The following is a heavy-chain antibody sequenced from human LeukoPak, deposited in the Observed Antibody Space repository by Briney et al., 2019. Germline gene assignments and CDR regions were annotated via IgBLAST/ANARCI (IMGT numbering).Heavy chain of an antibody. CDR3: ARDRSISTWLPEGGDAFDI. V-gene: IGHV1-69*05. CDR2: ITPIFGTA. J-gene: IGHJ3*02. Sequence: SVKVSCKASGGTFSSYAISWVRQAPGQGLEWMGGITPIFGTANYAQKFQGRVTITTDESTSTAYMELSSLRSEDTAVYYCARDRSISTWLPEGGDAFDIWGQGTMVTVSS. CDR1: GGTFSSYA. D-gene: IGHD3-22*01.